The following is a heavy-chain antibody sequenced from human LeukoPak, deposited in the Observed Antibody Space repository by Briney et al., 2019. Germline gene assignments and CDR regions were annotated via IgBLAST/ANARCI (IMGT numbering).Heavy chain of an antibody. D-gene: IGHD1-26*01. Sequence: SQTLSLTCTVSGGSISSGGYYWSWIRQPPGKGLEWIGYIYHSGSTYYNPSLKSRVTISVDRSKNQFSLKLSSVTAADTAVYYCARLTSNVEWIDYWGQGTLVTVSS. CDR1: GGSISSGGYY. J-gene: IGHJ4*02. CDR2: IYHSGST. CDR3: ARLTSNVEWIDY. V-gene: IGHV4-30-2*01.